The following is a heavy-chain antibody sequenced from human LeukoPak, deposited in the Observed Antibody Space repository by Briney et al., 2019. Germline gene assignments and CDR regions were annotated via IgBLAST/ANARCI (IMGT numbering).Heavy chain of an antibody. Sequence: GGSLRLSCAASGFTFSSYGMHWVRQAPGKGLEWVAFIRYDGSNKYYADSVKGRFTISRDNSKNTLYLQMNSLRAEDTAVYYCAKIAVAGPRYYYYYYMDVWGKGTTVTISS. CDR2: IRYDGSNK. D-gene: IGHD6-19*01. CDR3: AKIAVAGPRYYYYYYMDV. V-gene: IGHV3-30*02. CDR1: GFTFSSYG. J-gene: IGHJ6*03.